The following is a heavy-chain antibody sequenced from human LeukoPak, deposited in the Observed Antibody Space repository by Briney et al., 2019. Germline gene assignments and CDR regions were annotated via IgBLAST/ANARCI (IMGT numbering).Heavy chain of an antibody. Sequence: SVKVSCKASGGTFSSYAISWVRLAPGQGLEWMGGIIPIFGTANYAQKFQGRVTITADESTSTAYMELSSLRSEDTAVYYCARGVVAGPLQAYYYYMDVWGKGTTVTISS. CDR1: GGTFSSYA. CDR3: ARGVVAGPLQAYYYYMDV. J-gene: IGHJ6*03. CDR2: IIPIFGTA. V-gene: IGHV1-69*13. D-gene: IGHD6-19*01.